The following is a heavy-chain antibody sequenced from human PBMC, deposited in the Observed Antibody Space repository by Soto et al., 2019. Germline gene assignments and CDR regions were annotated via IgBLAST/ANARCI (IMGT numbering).Heavy chain of an antibody. V-gene: IGHV1-69*12. CDR1: GVTFSSYA. CDR3: VRVVAIPGYPDN. Sequence: QVQLVQSGAEVRQPASSVKVSCKTSGVTFSSYAISWVRQAPGQGLEWMGGIVPIVDTSTYAQKFQGRVTITADESTSTVYMELSSLRSDDTAVYYCVRVVAIPGYPDNWGQGTLVTVYS. CDR2: IVPIVDTS. D-gene: IGHD5-12*01. J-gene: IGHJ4*02.